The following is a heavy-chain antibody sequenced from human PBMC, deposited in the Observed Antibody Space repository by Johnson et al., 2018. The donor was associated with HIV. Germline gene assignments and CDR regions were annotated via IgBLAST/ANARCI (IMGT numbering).Heavy chain of an antibody. CDR1: GFTFSSYA. V-gene: IGHV3-64*01. CDR3: AREGRCSSSGAFDI. CDR2: ISSNGGST. D-gene: IGHD6-6*01. J-gene: IGHJ3*02. Sequence: VQLVESGGGLVQPGGSLRLSCAASGFTFSSYAMHWVRQAPGKGLEYVSAISSNGGSTYYANSVKGRLTISRDNSKNTLYLQMGSMRAEDMDVYYCAREGRCSSSGAFDIWGQGTMVTVSS.